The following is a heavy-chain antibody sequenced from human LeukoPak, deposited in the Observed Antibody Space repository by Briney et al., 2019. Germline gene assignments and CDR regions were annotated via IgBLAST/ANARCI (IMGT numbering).Heavy chain of an antibody. CDR1: GYSFTSYW. V-gene: IGHV5-51*01. CDR3: ARGKIGYSYGSYY. D-gene: IGHD5-18*01. Sequence: GESLKISCKGSGYSFTSYWIGWVRQMPGKGLEWMGIFYPGDSDTRYSPSFQGQVTISADKSISTAYLQWSSLKASDTAIYYCARGKIGYSYGSYYWGQGTLVTVSS. CDR2: FYPGDSDT. J-gene: IGHJ4*02.